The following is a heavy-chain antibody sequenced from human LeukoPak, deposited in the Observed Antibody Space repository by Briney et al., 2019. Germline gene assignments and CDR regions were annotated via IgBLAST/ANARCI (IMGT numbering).Heavy chain of an antibody. CDR3: ASYGGSGSYYYFDY. J-gene: IGHJ4*02. Sequence: GGSLRLSCAASGFTFSSYSMNWVRQAPGKGLEWVSSISSSSSYIYYADSVKGRFTISRNNAKNSLYLQMNSLRAEDTAVYYWASYGGSGSYYYFDYWGQGTLVTVSS. V-gene: IGHV3-21*01. CDR1: GFTFSSYS. CDR2: ISSSSSYI. D-gene: IGHD3-10*01.